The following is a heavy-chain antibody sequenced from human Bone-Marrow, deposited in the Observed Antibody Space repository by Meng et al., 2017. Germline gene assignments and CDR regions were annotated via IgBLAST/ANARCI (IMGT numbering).Heavy chain of an antibody. J-gene: IGHJ1*01. CDR2: SYYSGST. Sequence: SETLSLTCTVSGGSISSSSYYWGWIRQPPGKGLEWIGSSYYSGSTYYNPSLKSRVTISVDTSKNQFSLKLSSVTAADTAVYYCARDEGYYYDSSGYYAEYFQHWGQGTLVTVSS. D-gene: IGHD3-22*01. V-gene: IGHV4-39*07. CDR1: GGSISSSSYY. CDR3: ARDEGYYYDSSGYYAEYFQH.